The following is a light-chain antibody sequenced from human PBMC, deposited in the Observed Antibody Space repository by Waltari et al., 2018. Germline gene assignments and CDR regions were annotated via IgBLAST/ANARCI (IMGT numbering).Light chain of an antibody. CDR3: QQYDKWPLT. V-gene: IGKV3-15*01. J-gene: IGKJ4*01. Sequence: ETVLTQSPATLSVSPGERVTLSCRASQRVGSELAWYQHKFGQAPRLLIYGASTRPTGVPARFSGSGSGTDFTLTISSLQSEDLGLYYCQQYDKWPLTFGGGTKVAIK. CDR2: GAS. CDR1: QRVGSE.